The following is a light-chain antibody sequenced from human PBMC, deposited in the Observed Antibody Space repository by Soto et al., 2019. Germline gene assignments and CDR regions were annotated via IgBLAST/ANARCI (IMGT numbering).Light chain of an antibody. J-gene: IGKJ1*01. CDR3: QQYGSSPRT. CDR2: GAS. V-gene: IGKV3-20*01. Sequence: EIVLTQSPGTLSLSPGERATLSCRASQSVSSSYLAWYQQKPGQAPRLLIYGASSRATGIPDRFSGSGSGTDFTLTISRLELEEFAVYYCQQYGSSPRTFGQGIKVDIK. CDR1: QSVSSSY.